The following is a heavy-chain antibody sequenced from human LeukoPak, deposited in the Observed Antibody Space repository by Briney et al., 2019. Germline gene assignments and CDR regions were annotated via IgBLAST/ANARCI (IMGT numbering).Heavy chain of an antibody. D-gene: IGHD3-3*01. V-gene: IGHV4-34*01. CDR2: IDHRGNA. Sequence: SETLSLTSALHRGSFSGHYCTWFRQPPGKGLEWIGEIDHRGNANYNPSLKSRLTMSKDPSKNQFSLRLSSVNSAETAVYYCARGWTYYDFWSGDDWGQGTLVTVSS. J-gene: IGHJ4*02. CDR3: ARGWTYYDFWSGDD. CDR1: RGSFSGHY.